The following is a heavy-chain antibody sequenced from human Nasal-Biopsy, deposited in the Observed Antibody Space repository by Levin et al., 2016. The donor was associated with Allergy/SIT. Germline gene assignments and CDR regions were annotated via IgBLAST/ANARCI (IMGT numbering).Heavy chain of an antibody. CDR2: ISGGGETT. D-gene: IGHD3-16*01. Sequence: GESLKISCAASGFTFSAYAMIWVRQAPGKGLEYVSGISGGGETTNYADSLKGRFTISRDNSKDMVYLQMSSLRVEDTAVYYCTKAGVWGTPILIDFWGQGTLVTVSS. J-gene: IGHJ4*02. CDR1: GFTFSAYA. V-gene: IGHV3-23*01. CDR3: TKAGVWGTPILIDF.